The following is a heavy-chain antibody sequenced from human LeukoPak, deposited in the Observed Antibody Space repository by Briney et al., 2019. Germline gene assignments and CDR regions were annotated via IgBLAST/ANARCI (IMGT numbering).Heavy chain of an antibody. CDR2: ISGSGGST. CDR1: GFTFGDHA. Sequence: PGQSLRLSCRGSGFTFGDHAMSWVRQAPGKGLEWVSAISGSGGSTYYADSVKGRFTISRDNSKNTLYLQMNSLRAEDTAVYYCAKDGAYCSSTSCYYAFDIWGQGTMVTVSS. V-gene: IGHV3-23*01. D-gene: IGHD2-2*01. CDR3: AKDGAYCSSTSCYYAFDI. J-gene: IGHJ3*02.